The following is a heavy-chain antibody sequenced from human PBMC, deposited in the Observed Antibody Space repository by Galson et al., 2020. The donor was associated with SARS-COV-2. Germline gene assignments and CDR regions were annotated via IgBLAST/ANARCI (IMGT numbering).Heavy chain of an antibody. CDR2: ISWNSGSI. V-gene: IGHV3-9*01. Sequence: PGGSLRLSCAASGFTFDDYAMHWVRQAPGKGLEWVSGISWNSGSIGYADSVKGRFTISRDNAKNSLYLQMNSLRAEDTALYYCATLGRVVPAAMGYYYGMDVWGQGTTVTVSS. CDR3: ATLGRVVPAAMGYYYGMDV. J-gene: IGHJ6*02. CDR1: GFTFDDYA. D-gene: IGHD2-2*01.